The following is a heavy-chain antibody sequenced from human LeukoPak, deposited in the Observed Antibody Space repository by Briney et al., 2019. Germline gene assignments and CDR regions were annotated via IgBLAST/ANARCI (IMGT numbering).Heavy chain of an antibody. CDR3: ARARGIVGTTVRGGAHFDY. CDR1: GFTLSTYT. V-gene: IGHV3-64*04. D-gene: IGHD1-26*01. Sequence: PGGSLRLSCSASGFTLSTYTMHWVRLAPGTGLEYVSTVSRTGGSTYYADSVKGRFTISRDNSKNTLYLQLGSLRTEDTAVYFCARARGIVGTTVRGGAHFDYWGQGALVTVSS. J-gene: IGHJ4*02. CDR2: VSRTGGST.